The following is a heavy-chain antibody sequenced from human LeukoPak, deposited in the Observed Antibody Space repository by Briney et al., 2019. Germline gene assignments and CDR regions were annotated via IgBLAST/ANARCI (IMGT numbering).Heavy chain of an antibody. V-gene: IGHV3-23*01. J-gene: IGHJ4*02. CDR2: IIASSGST. CDR3: VKGGYDFVEVAYFDF. Sequence: GGSLRLSCAASGFSFNNYAMGWVRQAPGKGLEWVSIIIASSGSTFYADSVKGRFTISRDNSKNTLYLQMNCLRVEDTAVYYCVKGGYDFVEVAYFDFWGQGTLVTVSS. CDR1: GFSFNNYA. D-gene: IGHD5-12*01.